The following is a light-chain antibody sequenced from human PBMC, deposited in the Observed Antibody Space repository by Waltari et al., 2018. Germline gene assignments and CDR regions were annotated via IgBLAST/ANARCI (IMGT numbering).Light chain of an antibody. CDR3: NSRDSDVNPFV. V-gene: IGLV3-19*01. J-gene: IGLJ1*01. CDR2: GKN. CDR1: SLRYYY. Sequence: SSELTQDPAVSVALGQTVKITCQGDSLRYYYANWYRKRPGQDPLSVMYGKNHRPSGIPVRFPGFYAGDAASLTITGAQAEDEADYYCNSRDSDVNPFVFGPATKVTVL.